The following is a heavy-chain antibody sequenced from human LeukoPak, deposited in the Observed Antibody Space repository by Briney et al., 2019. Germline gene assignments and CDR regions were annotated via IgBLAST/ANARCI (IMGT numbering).Heavy chain of an antibody. Sequence: SETLSLTCTVSGGSISSSSYYWGWIRQPPGKGLEWIGRVYYSGSTYYNPSLKSRVTISVDTSKNQFSLKLSSVTAADTAVYYCATHISDDYYYYMDVWGKGTTITVSS. CDR1: GGSISSSSYY. CDR3: ATHISDDYYYYMDV. J-gene: IGHJ6*03. CDR2: VYYSGST. V-gene: IGHV4-39*01.